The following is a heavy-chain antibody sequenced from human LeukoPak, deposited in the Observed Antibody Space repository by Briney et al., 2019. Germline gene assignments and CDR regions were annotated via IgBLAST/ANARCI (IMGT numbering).Heavy chain of an antibody. CDR2: MNPNSCNT. CDR1: GYTFTSYD. CDR3: ARGVEDSSSWSYYYYYMDV. D-gene: IGHD6-13*01. V-gene: IGHV1-8*01. Sequence: LWASVKVSCKASGYTFTSYDINWVRQATGQGLEWMGWMNPNSCNTGYAQKFQGRVTMTRNTSISTAYMELSSLRSEDTAVYYCARGVEDSSSWSYYYYYMDVWGKGTTVTVSS. J-gene: IGHJ6*03.